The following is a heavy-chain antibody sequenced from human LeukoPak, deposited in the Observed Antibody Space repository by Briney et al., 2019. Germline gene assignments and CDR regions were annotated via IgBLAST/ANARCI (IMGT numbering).Heavy chain of an antibody. CDR1: GFTFSNAW. J-gene: IGHJ6*03. V-gene: IGHV3-15*01. D-gene: IGHD2-2*01. CDR3: TTGVASYCSSTSCYKWAPVYYYYMDV. CDR2: IKSKTDGGTT. Sequence: PGGSLRLSCAASGFTFSNAWMSWVRQAPGKGLEWVGRIKSKTDGGTTDYAAPVKGRFTISRDDSKNTLYLQMNSLKTEDTAVYYCTTGVASYCSSTSCYKWAPVYYYYMDVWGKGTTVTVSS.